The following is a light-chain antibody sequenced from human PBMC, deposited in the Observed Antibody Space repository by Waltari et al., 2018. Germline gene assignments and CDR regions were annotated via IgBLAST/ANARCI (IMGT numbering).Light chain of an antibody. V-gene: IGLV3-10*01. CDR1: ALPKRS. CDR3: YSADIGGHHRV. Sequence: SYELTQPPSVAVSPGQTARITCSGDALPKRSTSWYQQKSGQVLVLVIFEDSQQPSGIPERFSGSSSGTMATLSINGAQVEDERDYYCYSADIGGHHRVFGGGTKLTIL. CDR2: EDS. J-gene: IGLJ3*02.